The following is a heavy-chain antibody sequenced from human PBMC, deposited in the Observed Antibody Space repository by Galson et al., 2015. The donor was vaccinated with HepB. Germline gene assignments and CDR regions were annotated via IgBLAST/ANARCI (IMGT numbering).Heavy chain of an antibody. D-gene: IGHD6-19*01. V-gene: IGHV6-1*01. J-gene: IGHJ3*02. CDR3: ARERGYSSGWYSAAFDI. CDR2: TYYRSKWYN. CDR1: GDSVSSNSAA. Sequence: CAISGDSVSSNSAAWNWIRQSPSRGLEWLGRTYYRSKWYNDYAVSVKSRITINPDTSKNQFSLQLNSVTPEDTAVYYCARERGYSSGWYSAAFDIWGQGTMITVSS.